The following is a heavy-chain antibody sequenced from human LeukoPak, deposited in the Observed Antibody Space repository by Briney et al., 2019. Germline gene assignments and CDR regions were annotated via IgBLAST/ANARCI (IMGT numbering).Heavy chain of an antibody. D-gene: IGHD1-26*01. Sequence: GGSLRLSCAASGFTFSNAWMSWVRQAPGKGLEWVSYISTSISTIYYADSVKGRFTISRDNAKNSLYLQMNSLRAEDTAVYYCARRLTGGTTVFDHWGRGTLVTVSS. CDR2: ISTSISTI. CDR3: ARRLTGGTTVFDH. CDR1: GFTFSNAW. V-gene: IGHV3-48*04. J-gene: IGHJ4*02.